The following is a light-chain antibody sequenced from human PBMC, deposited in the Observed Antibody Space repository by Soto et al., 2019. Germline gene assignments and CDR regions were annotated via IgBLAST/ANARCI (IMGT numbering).Light chain of an antibody. CDR3: QQYYSPWT. J-gene: IGKJ1*01. Sequence: DIVMTQSPDSLAVSLGERATINCKSSQSVLYSSNNKIYLAWYQQKPGQPPKLLIYWASTRESGVPDRFSGSGSGTDFTLTISSLQAEDVAVYYCQQYYSPWTFGQGTKVELK. CDR1: QSVLYSSNNKIY. CDR2: WAS. V-gene: IGKV4-1*01.